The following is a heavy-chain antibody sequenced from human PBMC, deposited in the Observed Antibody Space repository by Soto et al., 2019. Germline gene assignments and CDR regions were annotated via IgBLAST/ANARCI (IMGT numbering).Heavy chain of an antibody. V-gene: IGHV3-30*02. D-gene: IGHD3-16*02. CDR3: AKALGELSPESYDY. CDR2: VWYAGGNT. CDR1: GFTFSSYA. J-gene: IGHJ4*02. Sequence: PGGSLRLSCAASGFTFSSYAMHWVRQAPGKGLEWVALVWYAGGNTYYADSLKGRFTISRDNSKNTLYLQMNSLRAEDTAVYYCAKALGELSPESYDYWGQGTLVTVSS.